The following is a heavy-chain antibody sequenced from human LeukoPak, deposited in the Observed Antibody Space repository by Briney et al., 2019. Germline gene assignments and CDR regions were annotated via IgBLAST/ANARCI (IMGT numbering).Heavy chain of an antibody. CDR1: GFTFSSYS. Sequence: PGGSLRLSCAASGFTFSSYSMNWVRQAPGKGLEWVSSISSSSSYIYYADSVKGRFTISRDNAKNSLYLQMNSLRAEDTAVYYCAREGPGYSDNSGYYSMDYWGQGTLVTVSS. CDR3: AREGPGYSDNSGYYSMDY. CDR2: ISSSSSYI. J-gene: IGHJ4*02. V-gene: IGHV3-21*01. D-gene: IGHD3-22*01.